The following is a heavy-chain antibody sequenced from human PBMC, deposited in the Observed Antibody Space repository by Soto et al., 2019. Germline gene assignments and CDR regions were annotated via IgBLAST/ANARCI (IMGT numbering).Heavy chain of an antibody. CDR3: ARDSRYYFDSSGYFNFDY. CDR2: IIPLFVTA. Sequence: QVQLVQSGAEVKKPGSSVKVSCNASGGTFSNYAISWVRQAPGQGLEWMGGIIPLFVTANYAQKFQGRVTITADESTSTAYMELNSLRSEDTAVYYCARDSRYYFDSSGYFNFDYWGQGTLVTVSS. CDR1: GGTFSNYA. J-gene: IGHJ4*02. D-gene: IGHD3-22*01. V-gene: IGHV1-69*12.